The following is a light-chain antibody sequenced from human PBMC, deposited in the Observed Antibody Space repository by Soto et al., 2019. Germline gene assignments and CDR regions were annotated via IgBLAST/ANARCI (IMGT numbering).Light chain of an antibody. CDR1: QSISSW. J-gene: IGKJ1*01. CDR3: QQYNSYSRT. CDR2: KAS. Sequence: DIQMTQSNSTLSASVGDRVTITFRASQSISSWLAWYQQKPGKAPKLLIYKASSLESGVPSRFSGSGSGTEFTLTISSLQPDDFATYYCQQYNSYSRTFGQGTKVDI. V-gene: IGKV1-5*03.